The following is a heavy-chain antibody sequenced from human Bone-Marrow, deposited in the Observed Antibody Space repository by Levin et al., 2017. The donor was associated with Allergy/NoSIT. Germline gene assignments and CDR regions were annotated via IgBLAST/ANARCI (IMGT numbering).Heavy chain of an antibody. J-gene: IGHJ3*02. D-gene: IGHD1-14*01. CDR3: ARGRNNGFGI. Sequence: SETLSLTCAISGDSLSSNGVAWNWIRQSPSRGLEWLGRTYYRSKWNNDYAPSVKSRLTINTDTSKSQFSLQSNSVTPEDTAVYYCARGRNNGFGIWGQGTIVAVSS. CDR2: TYYRSKWNN. CDR1: GDSLSSNGVA. V-gene: IGHV6-1*01.